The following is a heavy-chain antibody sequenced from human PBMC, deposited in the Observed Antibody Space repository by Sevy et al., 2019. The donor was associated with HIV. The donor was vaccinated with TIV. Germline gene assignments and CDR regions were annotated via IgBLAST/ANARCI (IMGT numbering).Heavy chain of an antibody. CDR3: ASSTYYYDTTGYGAFDL. CDR2: INWNGDNT. Sequence: GGSLRLSCAASGFPFSDYAMSWVRQPPGKGLEWVSGINWNGDNTGYGDSLKGRFTISRDDAKKSLYLEIHSLRVEDTALYYCASSTYYYDTTGYGAFDLWGQGTMVTVSS. CDR1: GFPFSDYA. J-gene: IGHJ3*01. D-gene: IGHD3-22*01. V-gene: IGHV3-20*04.